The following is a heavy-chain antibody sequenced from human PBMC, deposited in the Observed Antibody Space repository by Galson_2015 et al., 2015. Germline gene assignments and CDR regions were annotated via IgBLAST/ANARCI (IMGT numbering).Heavy chain of an antibody. V-gene: IGHV3-30-3*01. CDR2: ISYDGSNK. CDR1: GFTFSSYA. CDR3: ARANWRVADAFDI. D-gene: IGHD7-27*01. Sequence: SLRLSCAASGFTFSSYAMHWVRQAPGKGLEWVAVISYDGSNKYYADSVKGRFTISRDNSKNTLYLQMNSLRAEDTAVYYCARANWRVADAFDIWGQVTMVTVSS. J-gene: IGHJ3*02.